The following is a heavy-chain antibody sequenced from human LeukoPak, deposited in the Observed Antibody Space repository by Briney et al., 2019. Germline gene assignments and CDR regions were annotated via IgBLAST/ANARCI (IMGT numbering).Heavy chain of an antibody. CDR2: INHSGST. D-gene: IGHD4-17*01. CDR1: GGSISSYY. CDR3: ARGYGDYVASYFDY. V-gene: IGHV4-34*01. J-gene: IGHJ4*02. Sequence: SETLSLTCTVSGGSISSYYWSWIRQPPGKGLEWIGEINHSGSTNYNPSLKSRVTISVDTSKNQFSLKLSSVTAADTAVYYCARGYGDYVASYFDYWGQGTLVTVSS.